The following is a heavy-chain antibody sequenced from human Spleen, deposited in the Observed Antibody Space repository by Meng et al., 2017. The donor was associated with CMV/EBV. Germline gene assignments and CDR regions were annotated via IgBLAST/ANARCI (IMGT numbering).Heavy chain of an antibody. Sequence: GESLKISCAASGFTFSSYWMSWVRQAPGKGLEWVANIKQDGSEKYYVDSVKGRFTISRDNAKNSLYLQMNSLRAEDTAVYYCARDSSSSGNGYYYGMDVWGQGTTVTVSS. D-gene: IGHD6-6*01. J-gene: IGHJ6*02. V-gene: IGHV3-7*01. CDR2: IKQDGSEK. CDR3: ARDSSSSGNGYYYGMDV. CDR1: GFTFSSYW.